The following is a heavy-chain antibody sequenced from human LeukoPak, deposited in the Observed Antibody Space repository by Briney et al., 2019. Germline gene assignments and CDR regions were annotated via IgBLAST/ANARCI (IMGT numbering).Heavy chain of an antibody. CDR1: GDTFSSYA. D-gene: IGHD6-19*01. J-gene: IGHJ4*02. CDR3: AKGSGDFYYFDY. V-gene: IGHV1-69*04. CDR2: IIPILGIA. Sequence: SVKVSCKASGDTFSSYAISWVRQAPGQGLEWMGRIIPILGIANYAQKFQGRVTITADKSTSTAYMELSSLRSEDTAVYYCAKGSGDFYYFDYWGQGTLVTVSS.